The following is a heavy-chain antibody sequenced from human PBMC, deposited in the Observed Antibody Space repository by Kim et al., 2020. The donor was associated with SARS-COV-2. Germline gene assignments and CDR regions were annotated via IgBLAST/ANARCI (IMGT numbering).Heavy chain of an antibody. V-gene: IGHV4-31*02. Sequence: SLQSRVTISLDTSKTQFSLKLTSVTAADTAMYYCARDGGYGSGSYRFDCWGKGTLVTVSS. J-gene: IGHJ4*02. D-gene: IGHD3-10*01. CDR3: ARDGGYGSGSYRFDC.